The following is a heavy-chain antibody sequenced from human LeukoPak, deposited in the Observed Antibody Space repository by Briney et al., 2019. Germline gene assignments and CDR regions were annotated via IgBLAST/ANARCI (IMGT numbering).Heavy chain of an antibody. J-gene: IGHJ4*02. V-gene: IGHV7-4-1*02. CDR1: GHTFISYA. D-gene: IGHD4-23*01. CDR3: ASGDYGGNPWYFDY. Sequence: GASVKVSCKASGHTFISYAMNWVRQARGQGLECMGWINTNTGNPTYAQGFTGRFVFSLDTSVSAAYLQISSLKAEDTAVYYCASGDYGGNPWYFDYWGQGTLVTVSS. CDR2: INTNTGNP.